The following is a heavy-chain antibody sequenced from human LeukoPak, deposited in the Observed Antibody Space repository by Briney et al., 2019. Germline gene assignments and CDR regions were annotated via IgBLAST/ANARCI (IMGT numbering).Heavy chain of an antibody. CDR1: GGSINSFY. CDR3: ARDLGYSYGGGHFDY. Sequence: SETLSLTCTVSGGSINSFYWTWIRQPAGKGLEWIGRIYYSGSTYYNPSLKSRVTISVDTSKNQFSLKLSSVTAADTAVYYCARDLGYSYGGGHFDYWGQGTLVTVSS. CDR2: IYYSGST. D-gene: IGHD5-18*01. J-gene: IGHJ4*02. V-gene: IGHV4-59*06.